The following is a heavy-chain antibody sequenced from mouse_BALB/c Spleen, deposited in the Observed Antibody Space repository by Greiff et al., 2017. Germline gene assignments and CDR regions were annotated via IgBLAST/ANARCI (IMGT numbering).Heavy chain of an antibody. CDR2: ISTYYGDA. Sequence: VKLMESGAELVRPGVSVKISCKGSGYTFTDYAMHWVKQSHAKSLEWIGVISTYYGDASYNQKFKGKATMTVDKSSSTAYMELARLTSEDSAIYYCARVYGNYFDYWGQGTTLTVSS. V-gene: IGHV1S137*01. CDR1: GYTFTDYA. CDR3: ARVYGNYFDY. D-gene: IGHD2-10*02. J-gene: IGHJ2*01.